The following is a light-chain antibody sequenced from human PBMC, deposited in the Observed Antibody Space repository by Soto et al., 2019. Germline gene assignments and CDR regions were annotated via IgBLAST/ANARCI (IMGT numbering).Light chain of an antibody. CDR1: QSISIW. CDR3: QHWYAYSWT. J-gene: IGKJ1*01. CDR2: KTS. Sequence: DIHMTQSPSTLSASVGDSVTITCRASQSISIWLAWYQQKPGEAPNLLIYKTSSLETGEPSRFSGSGSGTEFTLTISSLQADEFETYYCQHWYAYSWTFGQGTTLEVE. V-gene: IGKV1-5*03.